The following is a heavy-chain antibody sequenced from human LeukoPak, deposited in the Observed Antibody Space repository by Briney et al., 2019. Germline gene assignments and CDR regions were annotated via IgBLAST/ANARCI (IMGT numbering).Heavy chain of an antibody. V-gene: IGHV3-7*01. Sequence: GGSLRLSCAASGFTFSNYWMTWVRQAPGKGLEWVANIKQDESEKYYVDSVKGRFTISRDNAKKSLSLLMNSLRAEDTAMYYCARVLWFGEFDYWGQGTLVTVSS. CDR3: ARVLWFGEFDY. J-gene: IGHJ4*02. CDR2: IKQDESEK. CDR1: GFTFSNYW. D-gene: IGHD3-10*01.